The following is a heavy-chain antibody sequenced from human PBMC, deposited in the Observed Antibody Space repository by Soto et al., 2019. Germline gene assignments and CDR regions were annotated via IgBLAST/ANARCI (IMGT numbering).Heavy chain of an antibody. CDR1: GFTFSNYA. V-gene: IGHV3-23*01. CDR2: IHIVGGAT. J-gene: IGHJ4*02. CDR3: TKNSYFDS. Sequence: EVQLLESGGGLVQPGGSLRLSCAASGFTFSNYAMSWVRQAPGKALEWVSSIHIVGGATNYADSVRGRFTMSRDDSRNTVILQMNSLRAEDTAVYYCTKNSYFDSWGQGTLVTVSS.